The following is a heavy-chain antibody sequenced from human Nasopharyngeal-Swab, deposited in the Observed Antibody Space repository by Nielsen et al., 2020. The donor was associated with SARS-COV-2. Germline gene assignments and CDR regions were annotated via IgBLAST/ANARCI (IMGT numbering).Heavy chain of an antibody. D-gene: IGHD3-3*01. V-gene: IGHV4-34*01. CDR1: GGSFSTYY. Sequence: SETLSLTCAVYGGSFSTYYWGWIRQPPGKGLEWIAEINHSGSTNYNPSLKSRVTISADTSKNHFSLKLNSVTAADTAVYYCARGTDSEIFEVVIVLGYYYYVDVWGKGTTVTVSS. CDR3: ARGTDSEIFEVVIVLGYYYYVDV. J-gene: IGHJ6*03. CDR2: INHSGST.